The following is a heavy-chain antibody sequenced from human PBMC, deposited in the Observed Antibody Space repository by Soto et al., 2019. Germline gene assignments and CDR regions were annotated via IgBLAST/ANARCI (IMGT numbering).Heavy chain of an antibody. CDR3: AREVQSWFDP. CDR2: IYSGGST. V-gene: IGHV3-66*01. CDR1: GFTVSSNY. J-gene: IGHJ5*02. Sequence: GGSLRLSCAASGFTVSSNYMSWVRQAPGRGLEWVSVIYSGGSTYYADSVKGRFTISRDNSKNTLYLQMNSLRAEDTAVYYCAREVQSWFDPWGQGTLVTVSS.